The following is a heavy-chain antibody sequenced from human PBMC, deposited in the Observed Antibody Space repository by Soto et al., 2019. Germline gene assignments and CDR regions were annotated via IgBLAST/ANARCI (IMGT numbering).Heavy chain of an antibody. CDR2: IRGSGGRK. D-gene: IGHD3-9*01. J-gene: IGHJ4*02. CDR3: AKNYQADILTCYSYFDY. CDR1: GFTLSSYA. Sequence: EVQLLESGGGLVQPGESLRLSCAASGFTLSSYAMSWVRQAPGKGLEWVSAIRGSGGRKYYADSVKGRFTISRDNSKNTRYLQMNSLRAEDTAVYYGAKNYQADILTCYSYFDYWGEGSLVTVSS. V-gene: IGHV3-23*01.